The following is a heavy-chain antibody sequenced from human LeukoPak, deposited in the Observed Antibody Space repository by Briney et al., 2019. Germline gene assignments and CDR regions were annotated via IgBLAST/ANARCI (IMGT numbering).Heavy chain of an antibody. V-gene: IGHV3-74*01. J-gene: IGHJ4*02. CDR1: GFTFSSYW. D-gene: IGHD1-26*01. Sequence: GGSLRLSCAASGFTFSSYWMHWVRQAPGKGLVWVSRINSDGSSASYADSVKGRFTISRDNAKNTLYLQMNSLRAEDTAVYYCARYERSGSYALWGQGTLVTVSS. CDR2: INSDGSSA. CDR3: ARYERSGSYAL.